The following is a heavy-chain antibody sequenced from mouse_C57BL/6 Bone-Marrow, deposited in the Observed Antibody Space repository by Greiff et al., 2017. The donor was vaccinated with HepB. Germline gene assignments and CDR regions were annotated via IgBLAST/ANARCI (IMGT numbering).Heavy chain of an antibody. CDR1: GFTFSDYY. CDR3: ARQGYDGYYIDY. J-gene: IGHJ2*01. V-gene: IGHV5-12*01. D-gene: IGHD2-3*01. Sequence: EVKLVESGGGLVQPGGSLKLSCAASGFTFSDYYMYWVRQTPEKRLEWVAYISNGGGSTYYPDTVKGRFTISRDNAKNTLYLQMSRLKSEDTAMYYCARQGYDGYYIDYWGQGTTLTVSS. CDR2: ISNGGGST.